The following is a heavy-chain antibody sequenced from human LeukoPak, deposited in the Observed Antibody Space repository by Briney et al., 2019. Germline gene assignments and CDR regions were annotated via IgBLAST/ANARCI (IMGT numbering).Heavy chain of an antibody. V-gene: IGHV3-30*05. CDR1: GFTLRDYG. Sequence: GGSLRLSCVVSGFTLRDYGMHWVRQAPGKGLEWVAVISNDGGKKYYADSVKGRFTISRDNSKNTLSLQMNSLRVNGTAVYYCARVSESEWSFDLWGRGTLVTVSS. CDR2: ISNDGGKK. D-gene: IGHD1-14*01. CDR3: ARVSESEWSFDL. J-gene: IGHJ2*01.